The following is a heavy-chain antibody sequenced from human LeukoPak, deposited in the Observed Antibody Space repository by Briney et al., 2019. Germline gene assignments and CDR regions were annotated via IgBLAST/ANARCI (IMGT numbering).Heavy chain of an antibody. CDR2: IYPDDSDT. Sequence: GESLKISCKGSGYTFSSYWIGWVRQMPGKGLEWMGVIYPDDSDTRYSPSFQGQVTISADKSITTAYLQWSSLKASDSAMYYRGRLAGLYSSSRSGSYFDSWGQGTLVTVSS. J-gene: IGHJ4*02. CDR1: GYTFSSYW. CDR3: GRLAGLYSSSRSGSYFDS. D-gene: IGHD6-13*01. V-gene: IGHV5-51*01.